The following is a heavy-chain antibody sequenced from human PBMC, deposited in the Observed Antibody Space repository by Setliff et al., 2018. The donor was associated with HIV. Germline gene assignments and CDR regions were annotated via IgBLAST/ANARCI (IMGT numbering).Heavy chain of an antibody. CDR3: ATEQAIIVVPSAVRLSYMEV. CDR2: IYLGDSDS. J-gene: IGHJ6*03. Sequence: GESLKISCKASGYTFTTYWIAWVRQVPGKGLEWMGIIYLGDSDSRYSPSFQGQVTMSVDKSINTAYLEWHSLKTSDTAIYYCATEQAIIVVPSAVRLSYMEVWGKGTSVTVSS. CDR1: GYTFTTYW. D-gene: IGHD2-2*01. V-gene: IGHV5-51*01.